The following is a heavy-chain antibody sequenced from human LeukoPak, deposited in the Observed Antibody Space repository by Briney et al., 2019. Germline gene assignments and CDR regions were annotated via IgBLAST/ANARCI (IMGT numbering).Heavy chain of an antibody. Sequence: GGSLRLSCAASGFTFSSYTMNWVRQAPGKGLEWVSSISGSGVGTYYADSVKGRFTISRDNSWNTLYLQMSSLRAEDTAVYYCAKSKQLFYFQDWGQGTLVTVSS. D-gene: IGHD6-13*01. CDR1: GFTFSSYT. CDR3: AKSKQLFYFQD. J-gene: IGHJ1*01. V-gene: IGHV3-23*01. CDR2: ISGSGVGT.